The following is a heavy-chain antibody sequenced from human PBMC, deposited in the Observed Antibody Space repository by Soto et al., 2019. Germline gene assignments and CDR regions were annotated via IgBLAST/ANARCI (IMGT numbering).Heavy chain of an antibody. CDR3: ARDLWGYCGADCYPLDV. Sequence: SETLSLTCTVSGGSISSSSYYWGWIRQPPGKGLEWIGYMYNSGSTNYNPSLKSRVTISVDTSKNQFSLKLNSVTAADTAVYYCARDLWGYCGADCYPLDVWGQGTTVTVSS. CDR1: GGSISSSSYY. V-gene: IGHV4-39*07. J-gene: IGHJ6*02. CDR2: MYNSGST. D-gene: IGHD2-21*02.